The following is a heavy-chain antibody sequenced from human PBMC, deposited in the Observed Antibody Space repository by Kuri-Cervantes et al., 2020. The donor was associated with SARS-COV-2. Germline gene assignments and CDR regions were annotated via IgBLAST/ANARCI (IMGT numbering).Heavy chain of an antibody. CDR1: GGSISSSSYY. Sequence: SETLSLTCTVSGGSISSSSYYWGWIRQPPGKGLEWIGSIYYSGSTYYNPSLKSRVTISVDTSKNQFSLKLSSVTAADTAVYYCAKDEDDSSGSLDYWGQGTLVTVSS. V-gene: IGHV4-39*02. CDR3: AKDEDDSSGSLDY. CDR2: IYYSGST. D-gene: IGHD3-22*01. J-gene: IGHJ4*02.